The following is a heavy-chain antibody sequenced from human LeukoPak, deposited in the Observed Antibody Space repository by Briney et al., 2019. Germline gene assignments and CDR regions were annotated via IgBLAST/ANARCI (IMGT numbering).Heavy chain of an antibody. CDR2: INPNSGGT. CDR1: GYTFTGYY. D-gene: IGHD2-2*01. CDR3: ARAYCSSTSCYFRGAFDT. Sequence: ASVKVSCKASGYTFTGYYMHWVRQAPGQGLEWMGWINPNSGGTNYAQKFQGRVTMTRDTSISTAYMELSRLRSDDTAVYYCARAYCSSTSCYFRGAFDTWGQGTMVTVSS. J-gene: IGHJ3*02. V-gene: IGHV1-2*02.